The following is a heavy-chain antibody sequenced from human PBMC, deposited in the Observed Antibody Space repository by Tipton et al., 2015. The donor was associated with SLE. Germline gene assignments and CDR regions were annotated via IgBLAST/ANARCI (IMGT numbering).Heavy chain of an antibody. Sequence: TLSLTCTVSGGSISSSSYYWGWIRQPPGKGLEWIGSIYYSGSTYYNPSLKSRVTISVDTSKNQFSLKLSSVTAADTTVYYCARDTAHYGSGDGAFDIWGQGTTVTVSS. J-gene: IGHJ3*02. CDR2: IYYSGST. D-gene: IGHD3-10*01. CDR3: ARDTAHYGSGDGAFDI. CDR1: GGSISSSSYY. V-gene: IGHV4-39*07.